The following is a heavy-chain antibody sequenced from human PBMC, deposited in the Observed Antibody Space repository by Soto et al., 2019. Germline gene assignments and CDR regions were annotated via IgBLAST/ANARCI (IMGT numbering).Heavy chain of an antibody. V-gene: IGHV1-18*04. CDR2: ISAYNGNT. CDR3: ARDHYDFWSGYYTENSANYGMDV. Sequence: QVQLVQSGAEVKKPGASVKVSCKASGYTFTSYGISWVRQAPGQGLEWMGWISAYNGNTNYAQKLQGRVTMTTDTSASTAYMELRSLRSDDTAVYYCARDHYDFWSGYYTENSANYGMDVWGQGTTVTVSS. J-gene: IGHJ6*02. D-gene: IGHD3-3*01. CDR1: GYTFTSYG.